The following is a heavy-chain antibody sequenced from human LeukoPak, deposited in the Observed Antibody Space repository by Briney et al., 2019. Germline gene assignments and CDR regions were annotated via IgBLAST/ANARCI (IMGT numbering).Heavy chain of an antibody. V-gene: IGHV3-21*01. J-gene: IGHJ4*02. CDR1: GFTFSDAW. CDR2: ISSSSSYI. Sequence: GGSLRLSCAASGFTFSDAWMNWVRQAPGKGLEWVSSISSSSSYIYYADSVKGRFTISRDNAKNSLYLQMNSLRAEDTAVYYCARDRGGWSEYWGQGTLVTVSS. D-gene: IGHD6-19*01. CDR3: ARDRGGWSEY.